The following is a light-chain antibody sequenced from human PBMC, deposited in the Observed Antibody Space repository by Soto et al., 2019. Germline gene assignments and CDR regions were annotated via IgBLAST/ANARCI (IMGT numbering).Light chain of an antibody. CDR2: VAF. CDR1: QSIALS. J-gene: IGKJ5*01. V-gene: IGKV1-39*01. Sequence: DIQMTQSPSSLSASVGERVTMTCRASQSIALSVNWYQQKPGKAPKILIYVAFTLESGVPSRFSGSGSGTEFTLTIRSLQPEDFATYYCQQSFRSPITFGQGTRLEI. CDR3: QQSFRSPIT.